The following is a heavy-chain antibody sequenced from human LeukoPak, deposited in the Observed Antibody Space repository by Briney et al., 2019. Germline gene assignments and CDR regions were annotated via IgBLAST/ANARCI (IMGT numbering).Heavy chain of an antibody. D-gene: IGHD4-17*01. CDR1: GGSISSYY. J-gene: IGHJ6*02. CDR2: IYYSGST. CDR3: ARVGAVTTLLYYYYGMDV. Sequence: PSETLSLTCTVSGGSISSYYWSWIRQPPGKGLEWIGYIYYSGSTNYNPSLKSRVTISVDTSKNQFSLKLSSVTAADTAVYYCARVGAVTTLLYYYYGMDVWGQGTTVTVSS. V-gene: IGHV4-59*01.